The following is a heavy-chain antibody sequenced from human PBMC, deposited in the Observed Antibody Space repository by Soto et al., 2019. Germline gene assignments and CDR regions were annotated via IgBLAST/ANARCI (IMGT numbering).Heavy chain of an antibody. CDR2: FVPILGVA. Sequence: QVQLVQSGAEVKKTGSSVTVSCKASGGTFSSYTISWVRPAPGQGLEWMGRFVPILGVAHYAQKFQGRVTITADKSTSTAYMELSSLRSDDTAVYYCARDVGSGVDPWGQGTLVTVSS. CDR1: GGTFSSYT. D-gene: IGHD3-10*01. CDR3: ARDVGSGVDP. V-gene: IGHV1-69*08. J-gene: IGHJ5*02.